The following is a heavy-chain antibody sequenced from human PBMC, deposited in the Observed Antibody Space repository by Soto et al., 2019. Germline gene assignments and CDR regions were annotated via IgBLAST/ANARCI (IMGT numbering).Heavy chain of an antibody. CDR2: IKSKTDGGTT. V-gene: IGHV3-15*01. J-gene: IGHJ3*02. Sequence: GGSLRLSCAASSGFTFSSAWMSWVRQAPGKGLEWVGRIKSKTDGGTTDYAAPVKGRFTISRDDAKTTVNLQMNSLKTEDTGVYYCTTDLAFDIWGQGTMVTVSS. CDR1: SGFTFSSAW. CDR3: TTDLAFDI.